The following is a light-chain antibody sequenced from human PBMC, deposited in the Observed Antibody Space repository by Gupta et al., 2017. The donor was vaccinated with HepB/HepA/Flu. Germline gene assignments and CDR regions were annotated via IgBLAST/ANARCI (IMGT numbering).Light chain of an antibody. J-gene: IGLJ3*02. CDR1: SGSIASNY. CDR2: EDN. CDR3: QSYAGNRLV. V-gene: IGLV6-57*02. Sequence: FMLTPPHSVSGSPGKTVTIFCTGGSGSIASNYVQWYQQRRGSAPTTGIYEDNQRPSGVPDRFSGSIDSSSTSASLXIXGLKAEXDDYYSCQSYAGNRLVFGGGTKLTVL.